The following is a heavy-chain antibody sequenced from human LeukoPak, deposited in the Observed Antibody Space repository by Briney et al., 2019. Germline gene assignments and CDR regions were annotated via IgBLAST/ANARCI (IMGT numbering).Heavy chain of an antibody. CDR3: ARQKWEQQGRDYYFNGLDV. CDR1: IGSISSSKW. CDR2: IYLYGTT. J-gene: IGHJ6*02. Sequence: TASETLSLTCSVSIGSISSSKWWSWVRQSPVKGLEWIGEIYLYGTTNYNPSFTSRVTMSVDRSRNQFSLKLTSVTAADTAVYYCARQKWEQQGRDYYFNGLDVWGPGTTVIVSS. D-gene: IGHD1/OR15-1a*01. V-gene: IGHV4-4*02.